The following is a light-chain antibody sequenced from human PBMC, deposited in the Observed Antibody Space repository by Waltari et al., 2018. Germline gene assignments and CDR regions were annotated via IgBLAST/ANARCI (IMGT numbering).Light chain of an antibody. V-gene: IGLV2-14*01. CDR1: SSDIGNFNS. CDR3: SSYSSSTSLCV. CDR2: EVT. Sequence: QSALTQPASVSGSPGQSITISCTGTSSDIGNFNSVSWYQPHPGKAPKLMIFEVTNRPSGISNRFSGSKSDNAAFLTISGLHAEHEADYYCSSYSSSTSLCVFGTGTKVTVL. J-gene: IGLJ1*01.